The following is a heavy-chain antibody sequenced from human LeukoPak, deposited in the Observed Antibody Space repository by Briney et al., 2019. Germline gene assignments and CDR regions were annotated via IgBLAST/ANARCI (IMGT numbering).Heavy chain of an antibody. V-gene: IGHV3-48*02. Sequence: AGSLRLSCAASAFTFSVHAMNWVRQAPGKGLEWISYISSSSTTIYYADSVRGRFTVSRDNAKSSLYLQMNSLRDEDTAVYYCATLSYGDYENVWGQGTLVTVSS. CDR3: ATLSYGDYENV. D-gene: IGHD4-17*01. CDR1: AFTFSVHA. J-gene: IGHJ4*02. CDR2: ISSSSTTI.